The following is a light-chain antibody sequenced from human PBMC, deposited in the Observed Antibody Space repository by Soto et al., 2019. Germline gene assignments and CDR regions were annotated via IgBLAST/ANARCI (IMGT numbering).Light chain of an antibody. J-gene: IGKJ1*01. CDR1: QSVSSGY. V-gene: IGKV3-20*01. CDR2: GAS. Sequence: IVLTQAPGTLSFSPGEIATLSFRASQSVSSGYLAWYQQKPGQAPRLLIYGASSRATGVPDRFSGSGSGTDFTLTISRLEPEDFAVYYCQQYGRSAWTFGQGTKVDIK. CDR3: QQYGRSAWT.